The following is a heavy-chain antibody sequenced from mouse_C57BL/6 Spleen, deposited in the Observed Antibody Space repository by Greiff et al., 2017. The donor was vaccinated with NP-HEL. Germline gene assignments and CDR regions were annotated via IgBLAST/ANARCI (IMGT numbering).Heavy chain of an antibody. CDR2: ISSGSSTI. D-gene: IGHD2-5*01. Sequence: EVKVEESGGGLVKPGASLKLSCAASGFTFSDYGMHWVRQAPEKGLEWVAYISSGSSTIYYADTVKGRFTFPRDNAKNTLFLQMTSLRSEYTAMYYCARPSYSNYDYWGQGTSVTVSS. CDR3: ARPSYSNYDY. CDR1: GFTFSDYG. J-gene: IGHJ4*01. V-gene: IGHV5-17*01.